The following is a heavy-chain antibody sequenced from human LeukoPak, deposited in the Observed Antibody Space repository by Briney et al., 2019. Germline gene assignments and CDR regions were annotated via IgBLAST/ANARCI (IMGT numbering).Heavy chain of an antibody. Sequence: GGSLRLSCAASGFTFSSYAMRWVRQAPGKGLEWVSAISGSGGSTYYADSVKGRFTISRDNSKNTLYLQMNSLRADDTAVYYCAKRLLGVVTATLDYWGQGTLVTVSS. CDR1: GFTFSSYA. V-gene: IGHV3-23*01. CDR3: AKRLLGVVTATLDY. D-gene: IGHD2-21*02. J-gene: IGHJ4*02. CDR2: ISGSGGST.